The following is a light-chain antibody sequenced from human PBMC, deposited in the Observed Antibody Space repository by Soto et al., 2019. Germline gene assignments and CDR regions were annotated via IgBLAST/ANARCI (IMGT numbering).Light chain of an antibody. CDR3: QQLYTYPLT. CDR2: TAS. CDR1: QGVNSY. Sequence: IQLTQSPSFLSASVGDRVTVTCRASQGVNSYLAWYQQKPGKAPQLLIYTASTLQSGVPSRFSGSGSGTEFTLTITSLQPEDFAAYYCQQLYTYPLTFVGGTKVEIK. V-gene: IGKV1-9*01. J-gene: IGKJ4*01.